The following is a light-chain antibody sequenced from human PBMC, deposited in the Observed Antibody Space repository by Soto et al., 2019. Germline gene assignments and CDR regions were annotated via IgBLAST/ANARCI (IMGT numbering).Light chain of an antibody. CDR2: EDN. Sequence: QSVLTQPPSVSAAPGQKVTISCSGSSSNIGNNYVSWYQQLPGTAPKLLIYEDNKRPSGIPDRFSASKSGTSATLGITGLQTGDEADYYCGTWDTSLSAGLFGGGTKVTVL. CDR1: SSNIGNNY. CDR3: GTWDTSLSAGL. V-gene: IGLV1-51*02. J-gene: IGLJ2*01.